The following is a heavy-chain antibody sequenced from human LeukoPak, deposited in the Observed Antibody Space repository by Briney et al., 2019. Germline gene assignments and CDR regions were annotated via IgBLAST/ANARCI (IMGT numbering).Heavy chain of an antibody. V-gene: IGHV1-2*06. CDR1: GYTFTGYY. J-gene: IGHJ4*02. D-gene: IGHD3-9*01. Sequence: ASVKVSXKASGYTFTGYYMHWVRQAPGQGLEWMGRINTNSGGTNYAQKFQGRVTMTRDTSISTAYMELSRLRSDDTAVYYCARGYYDILTGYYNEGYWGQGTLVTVSS. CDR2: INTNSGGT. CDR3: ARGYYDILTGYYNEGY.